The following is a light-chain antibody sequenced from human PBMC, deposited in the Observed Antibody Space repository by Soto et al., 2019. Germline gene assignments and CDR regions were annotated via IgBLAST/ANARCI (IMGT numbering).Light chain of an antibody. CDR3: LQGAPWPWT. J-gene: IGKJ1*01. CDR2: KVS. V-gene: IGKV2-30*02. Sequence: DVVMTQSPLSLPVTLGQPASISCRSSQSLVHSDGNTYLNWFQQRPGQSPRRLIYKVSNRDSGVPARFSGSGSGADFTLKISRVEAEDVGSYYCLQGAPWPWTFGQGTKVEVK. CDR1: QSLVHSDGNTY.